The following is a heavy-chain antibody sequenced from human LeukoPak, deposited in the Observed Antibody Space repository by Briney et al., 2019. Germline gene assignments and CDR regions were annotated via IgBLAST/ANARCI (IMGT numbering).Heavy chain of an antibody. V-gene: IGHV1-8*01. CDR3: ARGVRPGVVVVVPAAMHRVPNYWYDP. CDR1: GYTFTSYY. Sequence: AAVKVSCKASGYTFTSYYFNRVRQATGQGVEWVGCMKPNSGYTGYVQTFQGNVTMPRNPSIRTAYMELSSLRSEHTAVYYCARGVRPGVVVVVPAAMHRVPNYWYDPWGQGSMVTDSS. CDR2: MKPNSGYT. D-gene: IGHD2-2*01. J-gene: IGHJ5*02.